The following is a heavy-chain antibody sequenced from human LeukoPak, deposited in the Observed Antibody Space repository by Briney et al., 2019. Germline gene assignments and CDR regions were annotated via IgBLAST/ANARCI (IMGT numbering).Heavy chain of an antibody. Sequence: GASVKVSCKASGGTFSSYAISWVRQAPGQGLEWMGGIIPIFGTANYAQKFQGRVTVTADESTSTAYMELSSLRSEDTAVYYCARDHSSSWYIAFDIWGQGTMVTVSS. CDR2: IIPIFGTA. CDR3: ARDHSSSWYIAFDI. D-gene: IGHD6-13*01. J-gene: IGHJ3*02. V-gene: IGHV1-69*13. CDR1: GGTFSSYA.